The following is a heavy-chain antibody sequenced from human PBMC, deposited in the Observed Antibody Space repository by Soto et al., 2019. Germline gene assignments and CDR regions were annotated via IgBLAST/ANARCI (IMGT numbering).Heavy chain of an antibody. D-gene: IGHD1-7*01. Sequence: SETLSLTCAVYGGSFSGYYWSWIRQPPGKGLEWIGEINHSGSTNYNPSLKSRVTISVDTSKNQFSLKLSSVTAADTAVYYCARGFRYNWNYASCFDPWGPGTLVTVS. V-gene: IGHV4-34*01. CDR2: INHSGST. J-gene: IGHJ5*02. CDR3: ARGFRYNWNYASCFDP. CDR1: GGSFSGYY.